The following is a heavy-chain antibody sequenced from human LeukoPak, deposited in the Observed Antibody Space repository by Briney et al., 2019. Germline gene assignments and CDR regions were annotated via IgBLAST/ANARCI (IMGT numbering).Heavy chain of an antibody. CDR2: ISSSSSTI. Sequence: GGSLRLSCAASGFTFSSYSMNWVRQAPGKGLEWVSYISSSSSTIYYADSVKGRFTISRDNAKNTLYLQMNSLRAEDTAVYYCTRDRHYGMEVWGQGTTVTVSS. V-gene: IGHV3-48*04. CDR1: GFTFSSYS. CDR3: TRDRHYGMEV. J-gene: IGHJ6*02.